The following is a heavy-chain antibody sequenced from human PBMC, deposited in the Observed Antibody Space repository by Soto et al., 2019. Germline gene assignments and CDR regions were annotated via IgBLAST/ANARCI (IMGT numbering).Heavy chain of an antibody. V-gene: IGHV4-30-4*02. Sequence: SVTLCLTCTVAGGSISSGDDFWTWIRQPPGKGLERIGYISYSGSTYYNPSFKSRLTMSVDTSKNQFSLKLSSVTAADTAVYYCARDRAKWKDYYYYGMYVWGQGTTVTVAS. CDR1: GGSISSGDDF. CDR3: ARDRAKWKDYYYYGMYV. CDR2: ISYSGST. J-gene: IGHJ6*02. D-gene: IGHD1-20*01.